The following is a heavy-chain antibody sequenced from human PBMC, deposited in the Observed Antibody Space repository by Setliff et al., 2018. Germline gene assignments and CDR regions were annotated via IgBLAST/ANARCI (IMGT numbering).Heavy chain of an antibody. D-gene: IGHD2-21*02. CDR3: VRPQVVTAHYWYFDL. CDR1: GYSFTTYW. Sequence: PGESLKISCKASGYSFTTYWIGWVRQMPGKGLECMGIIYLGDSDTRYSPSFQGQVTISADKSISTAYLQWSSLKASDTAMYYCVRPQVVTAHYWYFDLWGRGTLVTV. V-gene: IGHV5-51*01. CDR2: IYLGDSDT. J-gene: IGHJ2*01.